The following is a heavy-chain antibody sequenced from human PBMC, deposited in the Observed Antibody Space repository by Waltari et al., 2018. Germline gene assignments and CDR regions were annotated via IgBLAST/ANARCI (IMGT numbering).Heavy chain of an antibody. CDR1: GGSISSSSYY. CDR2: IYYSGST. J-gene: IGHJ3*02. D-gene: IGHD3-3*01. V-gene: IGHV4-39*01. CDR3: AASITIFGVVSGTAFDI. Sequence: QLQLQESGPGLVKPSETLSLTCTVSGGSISSSSYYWGWIRQPPGKGLEWIGSIYYSGSTYYNPSLKSRVTISVDTSKNQFSLKLSSVTAADTAVYYCAASITIFGVVSGTAFDIWGQGTMVIVSS.